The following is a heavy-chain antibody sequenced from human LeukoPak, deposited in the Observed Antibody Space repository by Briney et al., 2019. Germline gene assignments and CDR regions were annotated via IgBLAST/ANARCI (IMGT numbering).Heavy chain of an antibody. CDR2: INLSGST. Sequence: SETLSLTCAVYGGSFSGYYWSWIRQPPGKGLEWIGEINLSGSTNYNPSLKSRVTISVDTSKNQFSLKLSSVTAADTAVYYCARVRLAYCGGDCYSTKFDYWGQGTLVTVSS. J-gene: IGHJ4*02. D-gene: IGHD2-21*02. CDR1: GGSFSGYY. CDR3: ARVRLAYCGGDCYSTKFDY. V-gene: IGHV4-34*01.